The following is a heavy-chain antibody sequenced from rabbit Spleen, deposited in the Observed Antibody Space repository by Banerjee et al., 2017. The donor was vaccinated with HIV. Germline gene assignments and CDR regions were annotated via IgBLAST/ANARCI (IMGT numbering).Heavy chain of an antibody. D-gene: IGHD4-2*01. Sequence: QEQLVETGGGLVQPGGSLTLSCKASGFDFSRYGMSWVRQAPGKGLEWIACINAITGKAVYASWAKGRFTFSKTSSTTVTLQMTSLTAADTATYFCARDSAGREDFSLWGPGTLVTV. J-gene: IGHJ4*01. V-gene: IGHV1S45*01. CDR3: ARDSAGREDFSL. CDR2: INAITGKA. CDR1: GFDFSRYG.